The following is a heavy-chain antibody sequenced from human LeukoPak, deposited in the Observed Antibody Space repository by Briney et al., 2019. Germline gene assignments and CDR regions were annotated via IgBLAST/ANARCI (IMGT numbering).Heavy chain of an antibody. V-gene: IGHV1-3*01. D-gene: IGHD3-16*02. CDR2: INAGNGNT. J-gene: IGHJ4*02. CDR1: GYTFTSYA. Sequence: ASVKVSCKASGYTFTSYAMHWVRQAPGQRLEWMGWINAGNGNTKYSQKFQGRVTITRDTSASTAYTELSSLRSEDTAVYYCARDTAFYVWGSYRPLLGYWGQGTLVTVSS. CDR3: ARDTAFYVWGSYRPLLGY.